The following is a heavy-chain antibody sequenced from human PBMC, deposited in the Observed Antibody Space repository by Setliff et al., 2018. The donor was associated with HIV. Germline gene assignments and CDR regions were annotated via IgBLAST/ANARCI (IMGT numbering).Heavy chain of an antibody. CDR3: VRFYYYGSGSYGH. Sequence: PGGSLRLSCAASGFTFSNYWMSWVRQAPGKGLEWVANIKEDGSEKYYLASVKGRFTISRDNAKNSLYLQMNSLRAEDTAVYYCVRFYYYGSGSYGHWGQGTLVTVSS. CDR1: GFTFSNYW. J-gene: IGHJ4*02. V-gene: IGHV3-7*03. CDR2: IKEDGSEK. D-gene: IGHD3-10*01.